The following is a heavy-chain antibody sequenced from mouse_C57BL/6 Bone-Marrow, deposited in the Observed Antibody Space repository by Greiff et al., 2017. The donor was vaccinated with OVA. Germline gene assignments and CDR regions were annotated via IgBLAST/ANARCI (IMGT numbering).Heavy chain of an antibody. CDR2: ISRGGCYT. CDR1: GFTFSSYG. J-gene: IGHJ2*01. V-gene: IGHV5-6*01. D-gene: IGHD2-1*01. Sequence: EVKLMESGGDLVKPGGSLKLSCAASGFTFSSYGMSWVRQTPDKRLEWVATISRGGCYTYYPDRVKGRFTISRDNATTPLYLQMSSLESEDTALYYCARLFFYAYWGQGTTLTVSS. CDR3: ARLFFYAY.